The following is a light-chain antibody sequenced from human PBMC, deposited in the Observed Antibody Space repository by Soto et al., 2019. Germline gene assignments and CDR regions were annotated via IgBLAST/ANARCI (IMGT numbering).Light chain of an antibody. V-gene: IGLV2-14*01. CDR1: SSDVGGYKY. CDR3: SSYTSSSTLWV. CDR2: EVT. Sequence: QSALTQPASVSGSPGQSITISCTGTSSDVGGYKYVSWYQRHPGKAPKLMIYEVTNRPSGVSNRFSGSKSGNTASLTISGLQAEDEADYYCSSYTSSSTLWVFGGGTKLTVL. J-gene: IGLJ3*02.